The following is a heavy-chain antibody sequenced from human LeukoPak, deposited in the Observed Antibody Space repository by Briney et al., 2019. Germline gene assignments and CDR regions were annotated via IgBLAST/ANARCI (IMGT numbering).Heavy chain of an antibody. V-gene: IGHV1-24*01. CDR1: GYTLTELS. CDR3: ARGSIFANYYGMDV. Sequence: ASVKVSCKVSGYTLTELSMHWVRQAPGKGLEWMGGFDPEDGETIYAQKFQGRVTMTRNTSISTAYMELSSLRSEDTAVYYCARGSIFANYYGMDVWGQGTTVTVSS. CDR2: FDPEDGET. J-gene: IGHJ6*02. D-gene: IGHD3-9*01.